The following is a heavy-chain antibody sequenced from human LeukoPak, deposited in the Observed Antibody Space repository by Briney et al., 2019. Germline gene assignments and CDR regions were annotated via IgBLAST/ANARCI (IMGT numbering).Heavy chain of an antibody. V-gene: IGHV3-23*01. CDR1: GFTFSNYA. J-gene: IGHJ4*02. CDR3: AKIRAPYSSSWNPFDY. Sequence: GGSLRLSCAASGFTFSNYAMSWVRQAPGKGLEWVSGISGSGDSTYYADSVRGRFIITRDNSKNTVYVQMNSLRVEDTAIYYCAKIRAPYSSSWNPFDYWGQGTLVTVSS. CDR2: ISGSGDST. D-gene: IGHD6-13*01.